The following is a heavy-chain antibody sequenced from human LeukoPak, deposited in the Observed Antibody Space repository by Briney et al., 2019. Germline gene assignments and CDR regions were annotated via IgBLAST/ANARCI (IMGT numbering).Heavy chain of an antibody. J-gene: IGHJ4*02. CDR2: ISGNSEYI. D-gene: IGHD3-9*01. CDR1: GFTFGSYA. CDR3: ARAVTYYDILTGY. Sequence: PGGSLRLSCAASGFTFGSYAMSWVRQAPGKGLEWVSAISGNSEYIYYADSVKGRFTISRDNSKRTLFLQMNSLRAEDTAVYYCARAVTYYDILTGYWGQGTLVTVSS. V-gene: IGHV3-23*01.